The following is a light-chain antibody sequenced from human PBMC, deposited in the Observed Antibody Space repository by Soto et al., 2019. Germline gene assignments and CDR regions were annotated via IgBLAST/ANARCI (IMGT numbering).Light chain of an antibody. V-gene: IGKV3-20*01. CDR2: GAS. J-gene: IGKJ4*01. CDR3: QLYVSSPLT. CDR1: QSVSSSY. Sequence: EIVLTQSPGTLSLSPGERATLSCRTSQSVSSSYLAWYQQKPGQAPRLLIYGASSRATGIPDRFSGSGSGTDFTLTIIRLETEDFAVFYCQLYVSSPLTFGGGTKVEI.